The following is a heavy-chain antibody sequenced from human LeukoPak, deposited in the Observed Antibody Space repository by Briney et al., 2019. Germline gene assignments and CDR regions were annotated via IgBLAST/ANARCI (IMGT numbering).Heavy chain of an antibody. CDR1: GGSISSYY. CDR2: IYYSGST. J-gene: IGHJ6*03. V-gene: IGHV4-59*01. CDR3: ARDYGLGYYYYMDV. D-gene: IGHD3-3*01. Sequence: SETLSLTCTVSGGSISSYYWSWIRQPPGKGLDWIGYIYYSGSTNYNPPLKSRVTISVDTSKNQFSLKLSSVTAADTAVYYCARDYGLGYYYYMDVWGKGTTVTVSS.